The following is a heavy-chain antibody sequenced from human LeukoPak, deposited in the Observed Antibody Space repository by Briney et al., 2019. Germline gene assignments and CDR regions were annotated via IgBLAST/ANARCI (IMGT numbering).Heavy chain of an antibody. J-gene: IGHJ6*02. CDR3: ARAIIAARPDYYYGTGV. D-gene: IGHD6-6*01. Sequence: ASVKVSCKASGYTFTGYYMHWVRQAPGQGLEWMGWINANSGGTNYAQKFQGRVTMTRDTSTSTAYMELGRLRSDDTAVYYCARAIIAARPDYYYGTGVCGQRTTVTAPS. CDR2: INANSGGT. CDR1: GYTFTGYY. V-gene: IGHV1-2*02.